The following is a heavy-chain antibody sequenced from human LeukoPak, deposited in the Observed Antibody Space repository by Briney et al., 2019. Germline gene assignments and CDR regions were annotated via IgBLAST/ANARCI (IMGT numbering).Heavy chain of an antibody. CDR1: GGSISSYY. J-gene: IGHJ6*04. CDR2: IYYSGST. V-gene: IGHV4-59*01. D-gene: IGHD1-1*01. CDR3: ARDGAIQLERRGYYYGMDV. Sequence: SETLSLTCTVSGGSISSYYWSWIRQPPGKGLEWIGYIYYSGSTNYNPSLKSRVTISVDTSKNQFSLKLSSVTAAATAVYYCARDGAIQLERRGYYYGMDVWGKGTTVTVSS.